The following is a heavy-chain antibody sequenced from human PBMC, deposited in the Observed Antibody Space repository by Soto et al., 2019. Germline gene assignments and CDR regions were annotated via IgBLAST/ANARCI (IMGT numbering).Heavy chain of an antibody. D-gene: IGHD2-2*01. CDR1: GGTFSSYA. V-gene: IGHV1-69*06. CDR3: ARRAGRCSSTSCYSGRYYYGMAV. Sequence: QVQLVQSGAEVKKPGSSVKVSCKASGGTFSSYAISWVRQAPGQGLEWMGGIIPIFGTANYAQKFQGRVTITADKSTSTAYMELSSLRSEDTAVYYCARRAGRCSSTSCYSGRYYYGMAVWGQGTTVTVSS. CDR2: IIPIFGTA. J-gene: IGHJ6*02.